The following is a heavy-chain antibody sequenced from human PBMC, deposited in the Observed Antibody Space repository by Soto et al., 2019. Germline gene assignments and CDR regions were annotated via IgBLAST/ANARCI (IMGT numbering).Heavy chain of an antibody. CDR2: IIPIFGTA. CDR3: AKVRYSSPMGYYYGMDV. CDR1: RVAFSKFI. J-gene: IGHJ6*02. V-gene: IGHV1-69*01. D-gene: IGHD6-19*01. Sequence: QAQLEQSGGEVKKPGPSVKVSCKASRVAFSKFIVTWVRQAPGLGLEWVGGIIPIFGTANYAQKLQGRVTITADESTSTSYMEVNNLRSEDTAVYYCAKVRYSSPMGYYYGMDVWGQGTTVTVSS.